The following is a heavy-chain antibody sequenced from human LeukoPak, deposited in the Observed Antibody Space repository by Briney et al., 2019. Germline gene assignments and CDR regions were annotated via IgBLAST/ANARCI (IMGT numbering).Heavy chain of an antibody. CDR3: AKDIGADYYYDSSGYFI. J-gene: IGHJ3*02. Sequence: GGSLRPSCAASGFTFDNYAMHWVRQVPGKGLEWVSLISGDGDSTYYPDSVKGRFTISRDDSKNSLYLQMNSLRTEDTALYYCAKDIGADYYYDSSGYFIWGQGTMVTVSS. CDR1: GFTFDNYA. V-gene: IGHV3-43*02. CDR2: ISGDGDST. D-gene: IGHD3-22*01.